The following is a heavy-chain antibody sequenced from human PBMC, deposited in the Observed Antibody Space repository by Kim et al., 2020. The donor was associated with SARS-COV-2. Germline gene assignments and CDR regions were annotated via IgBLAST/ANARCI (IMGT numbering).Heavy chain of an antibody. CDR2: INPSGGST. CDR1: GYTFTSCY. J-gene: IGHJ5*02. CDR3: ARVPVRCYDILTGLDP. Sequence: SVKVSCKASGYTFTSCYMHWVRQAPGQGLEWMGIINPSGGSTSYPQKFQGRVTMTRDTSTSTVYMQLSSLRSEDTAVYYCARVPVRCYDILTGLDPWGQGTLVTVSS. D-gene: IGHD3-9*01. V-gene: IGHV1-46*01.